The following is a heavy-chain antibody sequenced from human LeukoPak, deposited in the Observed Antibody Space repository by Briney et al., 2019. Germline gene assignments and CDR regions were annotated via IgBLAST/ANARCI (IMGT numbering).Heavy chain of an antibody. V-gene: IGHV3-48*03. CDR3: AALGITIIGGV. CDR1: GFTFSSYE. D-gene: IGHD3-10*02. Sequence: GGSLRLSCAASGFTFSSYEMNWVRQAPGKGLEWVSYTSSSGSTIYYADSVKGRFTISRDNAKNSLYLQMNSLRAEDTAVYYCAALGITIIGGVWGKGTTVTISS. J-gene: IGHJ6*04. CDR2: TSSSGSTI.